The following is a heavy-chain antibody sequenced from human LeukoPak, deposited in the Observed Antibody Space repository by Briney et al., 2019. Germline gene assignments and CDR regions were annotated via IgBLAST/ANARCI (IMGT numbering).Heavy chain of an antibody. V-gene: IGHV4-39*07. Sequence: SETLSLTCTVSGGSISSSSYYWGWIRQPPGKGLEWIGSIYYSGSTYYNPSLKSRVTISVDTSKNQFSLQLNSVTPEDTAVYYCAREAATDISYFQHWGQGTLVTVSS. CDR2: IYYSGST. D-gene: IGHD6-13*01. CDR1: GGSISSSSYY. J-gene: IGHJ1*01. CDR3: AREAATDISYFQH.